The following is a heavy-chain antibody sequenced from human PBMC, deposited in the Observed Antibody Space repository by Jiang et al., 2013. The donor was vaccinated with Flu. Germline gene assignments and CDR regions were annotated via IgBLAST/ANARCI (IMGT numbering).Heavy chain of an antibody. Sequence: SGAEVKKPGESLKISCQASGYTFSTYWIGWVRQVPGRGLEWMGVIYPPDSDTRYSPSFQGHVSLSADTSNTTAYLQWSSLKVSDTAIYYCARRALDTRGYYSGTAFDVWGQGTMVTVSS. CDR1: GYTFSTYW. CDR2: IYPPDSDT. CDR3: ARRALDTRGYYSGTAFDV. J-gene: IGHJ3*01. V-gene: IGHV5-51*01. D-gene: IGHD3-22*01.